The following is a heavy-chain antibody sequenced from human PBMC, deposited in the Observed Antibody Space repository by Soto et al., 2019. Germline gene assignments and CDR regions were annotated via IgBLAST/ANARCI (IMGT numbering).Heavy chain of an antibody. D-gene: IGHD6-6*01. CDR3: ARADGYSSSSSWFDP. V-gene: IGHV3-74*01. J-gene: IGHJ5*02. Sequence: GGSLRLSCAASGFTFSSYWMHWVRQAPGKGLVWVSGINSDGSSTSYGDSVKGRFTISRDNAKNTLYLQMNSLRAEDTAVYYCARADGYSSSSSWFDPWGQGTLVTVSS. CDR1: GFTFSSYW. CDR2: INSDGSST.